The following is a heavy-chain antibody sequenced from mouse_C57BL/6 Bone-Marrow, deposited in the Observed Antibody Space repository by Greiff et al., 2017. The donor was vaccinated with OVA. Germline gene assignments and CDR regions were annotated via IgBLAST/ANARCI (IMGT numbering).Heavy chain of an antibody. V-gene: IGHV5-15*01. CDR3: ARRDYYYGSRAMDY. J-gene: IGHJ4*01. CDR2: ISNLAYSI. Sequence: EVKLMESGGGLVQPGGSLKLSCAASGFTFSDYGMAWVRQAPRKGPEWVAFISNLAYSIYYADTVTGRFTISRENAKNTLYLEMSSLRSEDTAMYYCARRDYYYGSRAMDYWGQGTSVTVSS. CDR1: GFTFSDYG. D-gene: IGHD1-1*01.